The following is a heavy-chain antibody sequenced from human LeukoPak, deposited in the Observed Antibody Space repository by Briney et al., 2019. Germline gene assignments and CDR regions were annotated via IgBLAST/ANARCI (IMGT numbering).Heavy chain of an antibody. Sequence: GGSLRLSCAASGFTFSSYAMSWVRQAPGKGLEWVSAISGSGGSTYYADSVKGRFTISRDNSKNTLYLQMNSLRAEDTAVYYCAEDGRAGWTHPYYFDYWGQGTLVTVSS. CDR1: GFTFSSYA. CDR2: ISGSGGST. D-gene: IGHD6-19*01. J-gene: IGHJ4*02. CDR3: AEDGRAGWTHPYYFDY. V-gene: IGHV3-23*01.